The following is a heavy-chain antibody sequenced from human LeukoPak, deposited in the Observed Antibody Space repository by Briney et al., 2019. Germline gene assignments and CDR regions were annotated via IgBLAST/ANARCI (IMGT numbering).Heavy chain of an antibody. CDR3: ARVRSGGSSFDY. CDR2: IDSSGGII. D-gene: IGHD2-15*01. Sequence: GGSLRLSCAASGFIFRTYGMNWVRQAPGKGLEWVSYIDSSGGIIYYADSVKGRFIISRDNAKNSLYLQMNSLRAEDTAVYYCARVRSGGSSFDYWGQGTLVTVSS. CDR1: GFIFRTYG. J-gene: IGHJ4*02. V-gene: IGHV3-48*04.